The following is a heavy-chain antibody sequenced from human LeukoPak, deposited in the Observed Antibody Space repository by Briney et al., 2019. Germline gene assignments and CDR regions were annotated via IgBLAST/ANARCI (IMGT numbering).Heavy chain of an antibody. J-gene: IGHJ5*01. V-gene: IGHV4-31*03. CDR3: ARGRYSYGWNDS. CDR1: GGSIGTSAYD. CDR2: ISDSGST. Sequence: PSGTLSLTCTVSGGSIGTSAYDWDWMRQHPGKGLEWIGFISDSGSTLYNASRKSRISISSDTSKNQFSLKLTSVTAADMAVYYCARGRYSYGWNDSWGQGTFVTVSS. D-gene: IGHD3-16*02.